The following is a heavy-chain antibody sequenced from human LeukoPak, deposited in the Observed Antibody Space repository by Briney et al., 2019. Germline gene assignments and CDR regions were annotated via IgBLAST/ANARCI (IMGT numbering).Heavy chain of an antibody. CDR3: ARMDPYCGGDCYTRDAFDI. CDR2: ISSSGSTI. D-gene: IGHD2-21*02. V-gene: IGHV3-48*03. Sequence: RGSLRLSCAASGFTFSSYEMNWVRQAPGKGLEWVSYISSSGSTIYYADSVKGRFTISRDNAKNSLYLQMNSLRAEDTAVYYCARMDPYCGGDCYTRDAFDIWGQGTMVTVSS. J-gene: IGHJ3*02. CDR1: GFTFSSYE.